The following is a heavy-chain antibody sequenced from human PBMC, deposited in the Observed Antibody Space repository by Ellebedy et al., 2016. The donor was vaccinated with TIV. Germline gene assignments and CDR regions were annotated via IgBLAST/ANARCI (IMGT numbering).Heavy chain of an antibody. CDR3: ASTVVPAAIGYYYYGMDV. V-gene: IGHV4-4*02. CDR1: GGSISSSNW. J-gene: IGHJ6*02. CDR2: IYHSGST. D-gene: IGHD2-2*02. Sequence: SETLSLXXAVSGGSISSSNWWSWVRQPPGKGLEWIGEIYHSGSTNYNPSLKSRVTISVDKSKNQFSLKLSSVTAADTAVYYCASTVVPAAIGYYYYGMDVWGQGTTVTVSS.